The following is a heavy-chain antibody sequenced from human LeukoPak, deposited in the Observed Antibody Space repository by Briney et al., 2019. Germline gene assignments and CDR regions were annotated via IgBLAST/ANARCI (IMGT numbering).Heavy chain of an antibody. J-gene: IGHJ5*02. V-gene: IGHV1-69*05. CDR1: GGTFSIYA. Sequence: SVKVSCXASGGTFSIYAISWVRQARGQGLEWMGRIIPIFGTANYAQKFQGRVTITTDESTSTAYMELSSLRSEDTAVYYCARSGKVVVAANNWFDPWGQGTLVTVSS. CDR2: IIPIFGTA. D-gene: IGHD2-15*01. CDR3: ARSGKVVVAANNWFDP.